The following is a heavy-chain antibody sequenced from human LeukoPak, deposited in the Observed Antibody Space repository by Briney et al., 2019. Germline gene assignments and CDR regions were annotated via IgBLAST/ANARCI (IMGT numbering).Heavy chain of an antibody. J-gene: IGHJ6*04. Sequence: ASVKVSCKASGYTFTSYGISWVRQAPGQGLEWMGWISAYNGNTNYAQKLQGRVTMTTDTSTSTAYMELRSLRSDDTAVYYCARDHSSYYGSGSYYLYGMDVWGKGTTVTVSS. CDR3: ARDHSSYYGSGSYYLYGMDV. D-gene: IGHD3-10*01. V-gene: IGHV1-18*01. CDR2: ISAYNGNT. CDR1: GYTFTSYG.